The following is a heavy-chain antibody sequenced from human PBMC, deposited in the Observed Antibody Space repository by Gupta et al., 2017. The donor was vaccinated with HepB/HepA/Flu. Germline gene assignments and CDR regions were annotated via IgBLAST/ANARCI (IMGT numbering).Heavy chain of an antibody. Sequence: EVQLVQSGAEVKKPGESLKISCKGSGYSFTSYWIGWVRQMPGKGLEWMGIIYPGDSETRDSPSFQGQVTISADKSISTADLQWSSLKESDTAMYYCARQAGLYDFGSGYYVSSGPPKPNDYYMDVGGKGTTVTVSS. CDR2: IYPGDSET. D-gene: IGHD3-3*01. V-gene: IGHV5-51*01. CDR1: GYSFTSYW. J-gene: IGHJ6*03. CDR3: ARQAGLYDFGSGYYVSSGPPKPNDYYMDV.